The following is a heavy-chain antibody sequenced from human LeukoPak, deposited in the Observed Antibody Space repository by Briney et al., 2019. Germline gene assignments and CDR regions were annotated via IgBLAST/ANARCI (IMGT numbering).Heavy chain of an antibody. D-gene: IGHD3-22*01. J-gene: IGHJ6*02. CDR3: ARARNLYDSSGSSGMDV. CDR1: EYTFISFY. V-gene: IGHV1-46*01. CDR2: INPSGGST. Sequence: HGASVKVSCKASEYTFISFYMHWVRQAPGQGLEWMGVINPSGGSTSYAQKFQGRVTMTRDTSTSTVHMELSSLRSEDTAVYYCARARNLYDSSGSSGMDVWGQGTTVTVSS.